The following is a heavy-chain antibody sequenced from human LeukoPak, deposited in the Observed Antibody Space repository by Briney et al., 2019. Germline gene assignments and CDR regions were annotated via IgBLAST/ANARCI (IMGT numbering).Heavy chain of an antibody. CDR3: AVGYCSGGSCPNYYYYYGMDV. J-gene: IGHJ6*02. Sequence: ASVKVSCKASGYTFTGYYMHWVRQAPGQGLEWMGWINPNSGGTNYAQKFQGRVTMTRDTSISTAYMELSRLRSDDTAVYYCAVGYCSGGSCPNYYYYYGMDVWGQGTTVTVSS. CDR2: INPNSGGT. D-gene: IGHD2-15*01. V-gene: IGHV1-2*02. CDR1: GYTFTGYY.